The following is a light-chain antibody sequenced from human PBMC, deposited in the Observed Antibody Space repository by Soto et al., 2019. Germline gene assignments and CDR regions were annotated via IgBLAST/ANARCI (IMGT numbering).Light chain of an antibody. Sequence: EIVLTPSPDTRSLSPGERATLSCRASQRVATFLAWYQQKGGQPPRLLIFDASTRATGVPGRFNGSGSGTAFALTISSLEPEDFAVYYCQQRTNWPLTFGGGTNVDVK. J-gene: IGKJ4*02. V-gene: IGKV3-11*01. CDR3: QQRTNWPLT. CDR2: DAS. CDR1: QRVATF.